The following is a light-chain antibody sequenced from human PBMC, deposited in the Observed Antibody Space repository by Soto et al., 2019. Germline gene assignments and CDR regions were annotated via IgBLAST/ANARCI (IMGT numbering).Light chain of an antibody. CDR1: QSVSSNY. CDR3: QQYGGSPLT. V-gene: IGKV3-20*01. Sequence: EIVLTQSPGTLSLSPGERATLSCRASQSVSSNYLAWYQQKPGQAPRLLIHGASSRATGIPDRFSGSGSGTDFTLTISRLEPEDFAVYICQQYGGSPLTFGGGTKVEIK. CDR2: GAS. J-gene: IGKJ4*01.